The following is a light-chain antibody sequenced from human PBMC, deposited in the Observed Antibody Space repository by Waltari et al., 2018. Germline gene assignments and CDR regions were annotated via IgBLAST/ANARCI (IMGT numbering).Light chain of an antibody. Sequence: DIQMTQTPSSLSASIGDRITITCRASQDISYALAWYQQTPGKGPKLLVYAASKLQSGVPFRFSGSGSGTEYSLTISSLQPQDFATYFCQQYLRVPWTFGQGTRVEIK. CDR2: AAS. J-gene: IGKJ1*01. V-gene: IGKV1-NL1*01. CDR1: QDISYA. CDR3: QQYLRVPWT.